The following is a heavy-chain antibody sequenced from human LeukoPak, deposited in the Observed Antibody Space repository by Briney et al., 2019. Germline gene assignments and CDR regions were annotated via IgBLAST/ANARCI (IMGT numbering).Heavy chain of an antibody. D-gene: IGHD3-16*01. CDR1: GFTFGDYA. CDR2: IRSKAYGGTT. J-gene: IGHJ4*02. V-gene: IGHV3-49*04. CDR3: ARSPYYDYVWADY. Sequence: GGSLRLSCTVSGFTFGDYALNWVRQAPEKGLEWVGFIRSKAYGGTTEYAASVKGRFTISRDDSKSIAYLQMNSLKTEDTAVYYCARSPYYDYVWADYWGQGTLVTVSS.